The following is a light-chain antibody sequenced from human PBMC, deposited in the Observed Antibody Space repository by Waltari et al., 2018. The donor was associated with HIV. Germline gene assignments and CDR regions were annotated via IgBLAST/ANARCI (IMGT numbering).Light chain of an antibody. CDR1: STDVGTYNF. V-gene: IGLV2-14*01. Sequence: QSPLTQPASVSGSPGQSITISCTGTSTDVGTYNFVSWYRQYPAKSPQLIIYEVDHRPSGVSKRFSGSKSGNTASLTISGLQGDDEAEYYCSSYTSGSPPVVFGGGTRLTVL. J-gene: IGLJ2*01. CDR3: SSYTSGSPPVV. CDR2: EVD.